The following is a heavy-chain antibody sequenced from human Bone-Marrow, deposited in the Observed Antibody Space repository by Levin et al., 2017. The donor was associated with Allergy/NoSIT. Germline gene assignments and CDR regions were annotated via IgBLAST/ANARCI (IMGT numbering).Heavy chain of an antibody. D-gene: IGHD6-13*01. CDR1: GFTFGAYW. V-gene: IGHV3-74*03. CDR3: ARAKHSVGHTADS. Sequence: GGSLRLSCGASGFTFGAYWMHWVRQVPGEGLVWVARLNGEGDSAEYAESVKGRFTISRDNAKSTVYLQMNSLRAEDTAVYYCARAKHSVGHTADSWGQGTLVTVSS. CDR2: LNGEGDSA. J-gene: IGHJ5*01.